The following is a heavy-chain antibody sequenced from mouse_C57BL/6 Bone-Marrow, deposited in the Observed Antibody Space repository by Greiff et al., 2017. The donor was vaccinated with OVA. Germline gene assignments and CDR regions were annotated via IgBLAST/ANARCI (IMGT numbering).Heavy chain of an antibody. CDR3: ARAYYKRVYYAMDY. V-gene: IGHV1-81*01. CDR2: IYPRSGNT. Sequence: QVTLKVSGAELARPGASVKLSCKASGYTFTSYGISWVKQRTGQGLEWIGEIYPRSGNTYYNEKFKGKATLTADKSSSTAYMELRSLTSEDSAVYFCARAYYKRVYYAMDYWGQGTSVTVSS. J-gene: IGHJ4*01. D-gene: IGHD2-12*01. CDR1: GYTFTSYG.